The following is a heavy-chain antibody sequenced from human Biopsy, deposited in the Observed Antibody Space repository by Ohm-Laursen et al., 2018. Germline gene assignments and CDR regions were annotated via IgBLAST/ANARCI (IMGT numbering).Heavy chain of an antibody. Sequence: SDTLSLTCSVSGGSISSRNHHWGWIRQSPGKGLEWIGNIYYSGNADYSPSLKSRVTISVDTSNNQFSLKLRSVTAADTAVYYCARQVDFWSGYVDYWGQGTLVAVSS. CDR1: GGSISSRNHH. CDR2: IYYSGNA. D-gene: IGHD3-3*01. J-gene: IGHJ4*02. V-gene: IGHV4-39*01. CDR3: ARQVDFWSGYVDY.